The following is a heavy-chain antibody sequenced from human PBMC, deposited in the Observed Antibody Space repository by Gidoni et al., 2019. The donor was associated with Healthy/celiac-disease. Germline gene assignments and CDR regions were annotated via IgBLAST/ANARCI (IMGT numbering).Heavy chain of an antibody. CDR1: AYSISRCYY. V-gene: IGHV4-38-2*01. J-gene: IGHJ4*02. CDR3: ARVHLVVATGGEFDY. Sequence: QVQLQESGPGLVKPSETLSLTCAVPAYSISRCYYWGWIRQPPGKGLEWIGSIYHRGSTYYNPSLKSRVTISVDTSKNQFSLKLSSVTAADTAVYYCARVHLVVATGGEFDYWGQGTLVTVSS. CDR2: IYHRGST. D-gene: IGHD2-8*02.